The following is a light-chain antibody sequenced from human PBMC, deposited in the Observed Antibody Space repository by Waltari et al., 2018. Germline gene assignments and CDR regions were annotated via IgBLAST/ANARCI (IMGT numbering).Light chain of an antibody. Sequence: EVVLTQSPGTLSLSPGERATLSCRASQSVDSKYLVLYQQNPGQAPRLLIYAASSRATGIPDRFTGSGSGTDFTLTISRLEPEDFAVYYCQQYTRPSYSFGQGTKLEIK. CDR3: QQYTRPSYS. CDR2: AAS. CDR1: QSVDSKY. J-gene: IGKJ2*03. V-gene: IGKV3-20*01.